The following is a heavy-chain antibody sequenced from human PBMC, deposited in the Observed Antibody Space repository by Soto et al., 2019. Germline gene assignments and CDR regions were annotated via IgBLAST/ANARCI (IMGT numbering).Heavy chain of an antibody. Sequence: PGGSLRLSCAASGFTFSSYSMNWVRQAPGKGLEWVSYISTSGSSVFYADSVKGRFTISRDNAEDSLFLHMNSLGAEDTAVYYCARDRDSTFNYYYMDVWGKGTTVTVSS. CDR3: ARDRDSTFNYYYMDV. J-gene: IGHJ6*03. V-gene: IGHV3-48*01. CDR1: GFTFSSYS. CDR2: ISTSGSSV.